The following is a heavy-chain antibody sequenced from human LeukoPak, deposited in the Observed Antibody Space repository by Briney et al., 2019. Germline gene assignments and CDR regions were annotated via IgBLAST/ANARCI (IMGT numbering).Heavy chain of an antibody. CDR1: GYTFTGHY. CDR2: INPNRGGT. D-gene: IGHD3-22*01. J-gene: IGHJ3*02. CDR3: ARDVDHYDTTGEGLVDI. V-gene: IGHV1-2*02. Sequence: GASVTVSCKASGYTFTGHYIHWVRQAPGQGLEWMGWINPNRGGTNYAQKFQGRVTMTRDTSISTAYMELSRLRSDDTAVYYCARDVDHYDTTGEGLVDIWGQGTMVSISS.